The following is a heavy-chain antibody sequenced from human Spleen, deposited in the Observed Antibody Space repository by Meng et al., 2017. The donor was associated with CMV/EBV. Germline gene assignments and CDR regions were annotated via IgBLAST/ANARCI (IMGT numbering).Heavy chain of an antibody. J-gene: IGHJ5*02. CDR1: GYTFTDYY. D-gene: IGHD3-10*01. CDR2: INSNNGGT. V-gene: IGHV1-2*02. Sequence: ASVKVSCKASGYTFTDYYLHWVRQAPGQGLEWMGWINSNNGGTTYAQKFQGRVTMTRDTSISTAYMELSRLRSDDTALYYCARSGTKGTQYNYFDPWGQGTLVTVSS. CDR3: ARSGTKGTQYNYFDP.